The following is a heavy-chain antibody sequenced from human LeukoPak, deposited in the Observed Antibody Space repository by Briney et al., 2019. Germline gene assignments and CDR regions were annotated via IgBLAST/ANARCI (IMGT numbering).Heavy chain of an antibody. Sequence: PSQTLSFTCTVSGGSISSYYWSWIRQPPRRRLEWIGYIYYSGSTNYNPSLKSRVTISVDTSKNQFSLKLSSVTAADTAVYYCARGMGKSGYYYSWFDPWGQGTLVTVSS. CDR3: ARGMGKSGYYYSWFDP. D-gene: IGHD3-22*01. V-gene: IGHV4-59*12. CDR1: GGSISSYY. J-gene: IGHJ5*02. CDR2: IYYSGST.